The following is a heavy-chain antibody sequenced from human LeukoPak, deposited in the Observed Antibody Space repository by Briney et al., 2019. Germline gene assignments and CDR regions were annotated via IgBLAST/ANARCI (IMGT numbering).Heavy chain of an antibody. CDR2: ISSSSSYI. Sequence: PGGSLRLSCAASGFTFDDYGMSWVRQAPGKGLEWVSSISSSSSYIYYADSVKGRFTISRDNAKNSLYLQMNSLRAEDTAVYYCARVGAGSSGLDYWGQGTLVTVSS. V-gene: IGHV3-21*01. CDR1: GFTFDDYG. CDR3: ARVGAGSSGLDY. J-gene: IGHJ4*02. D-gene: IGHD6-6*01.